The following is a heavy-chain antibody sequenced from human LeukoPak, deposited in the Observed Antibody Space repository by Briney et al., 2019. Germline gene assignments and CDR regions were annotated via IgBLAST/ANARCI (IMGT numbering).Heavy chain of an antibody. CDR3: ATVNLRRGSYYYYYYGMDV. J-gene: IGHJ6*02. CDR2: IIPIFGTA. Sequence: SVKVSCKASGGTFSSYAISWVRQAPGQGLEWMGGIIPIFGTANYAQKFQGRVTMTEDTSTDTAYMELSSLRSEDTAVYYCATVNLRRGSYYYYYYGMDVWGQGTTVTVSS. D-gene: IGHD1-26*01. V-gene: IGHV1-69*06. CDR1: GGTFSSYA.